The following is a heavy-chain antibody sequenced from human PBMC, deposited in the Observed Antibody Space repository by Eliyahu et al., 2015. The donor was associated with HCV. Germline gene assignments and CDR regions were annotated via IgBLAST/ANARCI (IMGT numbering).Heavy chain of an antibody. CDR3: TRVGGYDVRVTIFDF. V-gene: IGHV1-69*06. CDR2: VIPTFGTT. J-gene: IGHJ4*02. D-gene: IGHD5-12*01. CDR1: GGXFXSYG. Sequence: QVQLVQSGAEVKKPGSSVKVSCKAXGGXFXSYGYNWVRQAPGQGLEWMGGVIPTFGTTXYAQKFKGRVTITADKSTSTAYMELTSLTSEDTAVYYCTRVGGYDVRVTIFDFWGQGTLVTVSS.